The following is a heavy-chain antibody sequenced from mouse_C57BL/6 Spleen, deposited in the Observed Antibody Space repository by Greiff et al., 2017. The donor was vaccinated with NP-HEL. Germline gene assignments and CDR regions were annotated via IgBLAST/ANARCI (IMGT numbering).Heavy chain of an antibody. CDR1: GYTFTSYW. CDR3: ARSNYGSSGYFDV. V-gene: IGHV1-52*01. D-gene: IGHD1-1*01. Sequence: VQLQQSGAELVRPGSSVKLSCKASGYTFTSYWMHWVKQRPIQGLEWIGNIDPSDSETHYNQKFKDKATLTVDKSSSTAYMQLSSLTSEDSAVYYCARSNYGSSGYFDVWGTGTTVTVSS. J-gene: IGHJ1*03. CDR2: IDPSDSET.